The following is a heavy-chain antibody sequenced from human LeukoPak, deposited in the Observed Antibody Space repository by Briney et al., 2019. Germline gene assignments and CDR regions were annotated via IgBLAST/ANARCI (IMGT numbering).Heavy chain of an antibody. CDR2: ISSSGSTI. Sequence: GGSLRLFCAASGFTFSSYEMNWVRQAPGKGLEWVSYISSSGSTIYYADSVKGRFTISRDNAKNSLYLQMNSLRAEDTAVYYCARDYYGSGSSVDWGQGTLVTVSS. V-gene: IGHV3-48*03. J-gene: IGHJ4*02. CDR1: GFTFSSYE. CDR3: ARDYYGSGSSVD. D-gene: IGHD3-10*01.